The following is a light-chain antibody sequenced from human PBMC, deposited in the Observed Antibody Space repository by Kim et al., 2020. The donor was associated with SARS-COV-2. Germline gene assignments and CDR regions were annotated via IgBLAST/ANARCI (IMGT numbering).Light chain of an antibody. J-gene: IGKJ3*01. CDR3: QKYNSAPQT. CDR2: TAS. V-gene: IGKV1-27*01. CDR1: QGISNF. Sequence: ASVGDRVTITCRASQGISNFLAWYQRKPGQVPKLLIYTASTLQSGVPSRFSGSGSGTDFTLTISSLQPEDVATYYCQKYNSAPQTFGPGTKVDIK.